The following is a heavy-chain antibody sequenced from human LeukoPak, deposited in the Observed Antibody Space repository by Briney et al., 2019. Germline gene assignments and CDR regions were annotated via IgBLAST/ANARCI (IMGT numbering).Heavy chain of an antibody. CDR3: AREPSQLWIDN. CDR2: ISSSGSTI. CDR1: GFTFSSYE. D-gene: IGHD5-18*01. Sequence: PGGSLRLSCAASGFTFSSYEMNWVRQAPGKGLEWVSYISSSGSTIYYADSVKGRFTISRDNAKNSLYLQMNSLRAEDTAVYYCAREPSQLWIDNWGQGTRVIVSS. V-gene: IGHV3-48*03. J-gene: IGHJ4*02.